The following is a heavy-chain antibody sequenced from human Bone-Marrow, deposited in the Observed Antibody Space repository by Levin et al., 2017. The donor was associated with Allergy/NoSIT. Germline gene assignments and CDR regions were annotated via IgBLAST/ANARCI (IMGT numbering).Heavy chain of an antibody. CDR1: GFSLATRGEG. CDR2: VYWDDEK. Sequence: SGPTLVKPTQTLRLTCTFSGFSLATRGEGLGWIRQPPGKALEWLALVYWDDEKAYNPALKSSLTISKDTHKNQVVLTMTNMDPVATGTYSCAYRQPPGARGVNYFDLWGQGILVPVSS. CDR3: AYRQPPGARGVNYFDL. J-gene: IGHJ4*02. D-gene: IGHD3-3*01. V-gene: IGHV2-5*02.